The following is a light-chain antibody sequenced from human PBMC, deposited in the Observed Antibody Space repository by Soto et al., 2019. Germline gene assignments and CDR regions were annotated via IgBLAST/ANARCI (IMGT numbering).Light chain of an antibody. J-gene: IGKJ2*01. V-gene: IGKV3-20*01. CDR3: QRYGSSPPFT. CDR1: QRVSSSY. Sequence: EIVLTQSPGTLSLSPGERATLSCRASQRVSSSYLAWYQQKPGQAPSLLIYGASSRSTVVPDRFSGSGSGTDFTLTISRLEPEDFAVYFCQRYGSSPPFTFGQGTKVEI. CDR2: GAS.